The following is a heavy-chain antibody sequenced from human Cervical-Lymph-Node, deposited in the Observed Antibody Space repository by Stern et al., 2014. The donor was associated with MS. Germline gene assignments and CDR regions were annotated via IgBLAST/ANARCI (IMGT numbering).Heavy chain of an antibody. V-gene: IGHV3-73*02. CDR3: CTSTTVTKNY. D-gene: IGHD4-17*01. J-gene: IGHJ4*02. Sequence: EVQLVESGGGLVQPGGSLKLSCAASGFTFSGSAMHWVRQASGKGLEWVGRIRSKANSYATAYAASVKGRFNMSRDDSKNTAYLQMNSLKTEDTAVYYCCTSTTVTKNYWGQGTLVTVSS. CDR1: GFTFSGSA. CDR2: IRSKANSYAT.